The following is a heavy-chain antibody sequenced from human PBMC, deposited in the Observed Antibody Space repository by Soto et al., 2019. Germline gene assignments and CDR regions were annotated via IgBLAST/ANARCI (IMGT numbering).Heavy chain of an antibody. V-gene: IGHV4-39*01. J-gene: IGHJ4*02. Sequence: SETLSLTCTVSGGSISSSSYYWGWIRQPPGKGLEWIGSIYYSGSTYYNPSLKSRVTISVDTSKNQFSLKLSSVTAADTAVYYCARLPLPSTWIVAAPWYYFDYWGQGTLVTVSS. CDR2: IYYSGST. CDR3: ARLPLPSTWIVAAPWYYFDY. D-gene: IGHD6-25*01. CDR1: GGSISSSSYY.